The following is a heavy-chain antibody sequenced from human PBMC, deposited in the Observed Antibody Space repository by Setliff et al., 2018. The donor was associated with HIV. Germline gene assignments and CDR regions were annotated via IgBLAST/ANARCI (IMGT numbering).Heavy chain of an antibody. CDR2: INPTTGRT. CDR1: GSTFTNYR. D-gene: IGHD2-15*01. J-gene: IGHJ4*02. CDR3: AGVSCRPGSCCLDY. Sequence: ASVKVSCKASGSTFTNYRVHWVRQAPGQGLEWMGIINPTTGRTSYAQKFQGRVTMTWDTYAGTDYMDLSSLKSEDTAVYYCAGVSCRPGSCCLDYWGQGTLVTVSS. V-gene: IGHV1-46*01.